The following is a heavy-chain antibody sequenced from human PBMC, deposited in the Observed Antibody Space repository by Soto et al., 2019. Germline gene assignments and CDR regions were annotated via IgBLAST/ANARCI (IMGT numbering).Heavy chain of an antibody. CDR1: GGSISSGGYY. CDR2: IYYSGST. Sequence: SETLSLTCTVSGGSISSGGYYWSWIRQHPGKGLEWIGYIYYSGSTYYNPSLKSRVTISVDTSKNQFSLKLSSVTAADTAVYYCARDVAMMYNWFDPWGQGTLVTVSS. D-gene: IGHD3-16*01. J-gene: IGHJ5*02. V-gene: IGHV4-31*03. CDR3: ARDVAMMYNWFDP.